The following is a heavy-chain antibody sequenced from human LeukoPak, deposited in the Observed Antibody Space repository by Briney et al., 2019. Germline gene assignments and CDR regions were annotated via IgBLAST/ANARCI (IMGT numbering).Heavy chain of an antibody. D-gene: IGHD6-6*01. Sequence: SETLSLTCTVSGGSISSGGYYWSWIRQHPGKGLEWIGYIYYSGSTYYNPSLKGRVTISVDTSKNQFSLKLSSVTAADTAVYYCVRGAIAAQYYYGMDVWGQGTTVTVSS. CDR3: VRGAIAAQYYYGMDV. CDR1: GGSISSGGYY. V-gene: IGHV4-31*03. CDR2: IYYSGST. J-gene: IGHJ6*02.